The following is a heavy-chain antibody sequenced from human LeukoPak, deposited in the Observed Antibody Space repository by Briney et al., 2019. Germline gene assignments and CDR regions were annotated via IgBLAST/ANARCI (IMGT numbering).Heavy chain of an antibody. CDR2: IYYSGST. Sequence: SSETLSLTCTVSGGSISSGGYYWSWIRQHPGKGLEWIGYIYYSGSTYYNPSPKSRVTISVDKSKNQFSLKLSSVTAADTAVYYCARRWFGDPRAFDAFDIWGQGTMVTVSS. D-gene: IGHD3-10*01. CDR1: GGSISSGGYY. J-gene: IGHJ3*02. CDR3: ARRWFGDPRAFDAFDI. V-gene: IGHV4-31*03.